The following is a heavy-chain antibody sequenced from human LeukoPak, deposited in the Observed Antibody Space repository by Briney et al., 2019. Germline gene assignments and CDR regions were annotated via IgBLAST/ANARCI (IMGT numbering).Heavy chain of an antibody. CDR1: GFTFDDYA. CDR3: AKGYGSGSYYNWFDP. D-gene: IGHD3-10*01. Sequence: GRSLRLSCAASGFTFDDYAMHWVRQAPGKGLEWVSGISWNSSSIGYADSVEGRFTIYRDNAKNSLYLQMNTLRAEDTALYYCAKGYGSGSYYNWFDPWGQGTLVTVSS. J-gene: IGHJ5*02. V-gene: IGHV3-9*01. CDR2: ISWNSSSI.